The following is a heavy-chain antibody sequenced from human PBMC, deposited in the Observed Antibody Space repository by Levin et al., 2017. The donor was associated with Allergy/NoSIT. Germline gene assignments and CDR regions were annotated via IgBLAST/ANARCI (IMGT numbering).Heavy chain of an antibody. CDR1: GGSISSSSYY. D-gene: IGHD2-15*01. V-gene: IGHV4-39*01. J-gene: IGHJ4*02. CDR2: IYYSGST. Sequence: SETLSLTCTVSGGSISSSSYYWGWIRQPPGKGLEWIGSIYYSGSTYYNPSLKSRVTISVDTSKNQFSLKLSSVTAADTAVYYCARRHCSGGSCYFDHWGQGTLVTVSS. CDR3: ARRHCSGGSCYFDH.